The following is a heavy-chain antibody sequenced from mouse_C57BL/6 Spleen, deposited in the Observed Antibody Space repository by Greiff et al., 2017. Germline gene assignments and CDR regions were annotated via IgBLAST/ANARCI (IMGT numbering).Heavy chain of an antibody. V-gene: IGHV1-53*01. J-gene: IGHJ3*01. CDR1: GYNFTSYW. Sequence: QVQLQQSVPELVKPGASVKLSCKASGYNFTSYWMHWVKQRPGQGLEWIGNINPTNGSTKYNEKFKCKATMTVDKSSNTAYLQLSSLTSEDTAIYYCARKLSYYSAYWGQGTLVTVSA. CDR3: ARKLSYYSAY. D-gene: IGHD2-12*01. CDR2: INPTNGST.